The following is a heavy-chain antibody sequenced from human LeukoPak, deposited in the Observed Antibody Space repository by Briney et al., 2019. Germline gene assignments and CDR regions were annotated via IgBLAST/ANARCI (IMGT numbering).Heavy chain of an antibody. J-gene: IGHJ4*02. CDR1: GFTFHDYA. Sequence: GRSLRLSCAASGFTFHDYAMHWVRQAPGKGLEWVSGISWNGGTIDYADSVKGRFTISRDNAKNSLYLQMNSLRPEDMALYYCAKGPTYSSSSLFDYWGQGTLVTVSS. CDR2: ISWNGGTI. V-gene: IGHV3-9*03. CDR3: AKGPTYSSSSLFDY. D-gene: IGHD6-6*01.